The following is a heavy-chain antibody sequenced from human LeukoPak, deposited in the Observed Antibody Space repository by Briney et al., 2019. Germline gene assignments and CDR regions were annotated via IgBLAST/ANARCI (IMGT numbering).Heavy chain of an antibody. Sequence: VPSVNLSCKASGYTFTVYYMHWVRHAPGQGLEWMGWINPNSGGTNYAQKFQGWLTMTRDTSISTAYMELRRLRYDETDVYYCAREYYYGSGSYLARNTEKWFEPWGQGTVVTVPS. CDR3: AREYYYGSGSYLARNTEKWFEP. CDR2: INPNSGGT. V-gene: IGHV1-2*04. CDR1: GYTFTVYY. D-gene: IGHD3-10*01. J-gene: IGHJ5*02.